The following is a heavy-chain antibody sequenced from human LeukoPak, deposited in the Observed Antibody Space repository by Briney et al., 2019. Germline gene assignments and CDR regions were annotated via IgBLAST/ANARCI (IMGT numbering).Heavy chain of an antibody. CDR2: FDPEDGET. D-gene: IGHD5-12*01. CDR1: GYTLTELS. Sequence: HGASVKVSCKVSGYTLTELSMHWVRQAPGKGLEWMGGFDPEDGETIYAQKFQGRVTMTEDTSTDTAYMELSSLRSEDTAVYYCARDQGMLATWGWFDPWGQGTLVTVSS. J-gene: IGHJ5*02. CDR3: ARDQGMLATWGWFDP. V-gene: IGHV1-24*01.